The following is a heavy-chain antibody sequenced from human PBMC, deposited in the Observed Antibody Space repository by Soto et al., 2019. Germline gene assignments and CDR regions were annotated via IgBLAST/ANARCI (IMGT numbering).Heavy chain of an antibody. CDR3: ARVHSGYSPPKNYYYYGMDV. V-gene: IGHV4-34*01. J-gene: IGHJ6*02. CDR2: INHSGST. CDR1: GGSFSGYY. D-gene: IGHD6-13*01. Sequence: PSETLSLTCAVYGGSFSGYYWTWIRQPPGKGLEWIGEINHSGSTNYKPSLKSRVTISVDTSKNQFSLKLSSMTAADTAVYYCARVHSGYSPPKNYYYYGMDVWGHGTRVTVS.